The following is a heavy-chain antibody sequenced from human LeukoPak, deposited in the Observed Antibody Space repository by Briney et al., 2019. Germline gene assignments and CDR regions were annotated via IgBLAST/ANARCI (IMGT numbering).Heavy chain of an antibody. D-gene: IGHD5-24*01. Sequence: SETLSLTCTVSGGSISSSSWSWIRQPAGKGLEWIGRIFSSGSTNYNPSLRSRVTMSVDTSKNQFSLKLSSVTAEDTAVYYCARGMATIPDYWGQGTLVTVSS. V-gene: IGHV4-4*07. CDR2: IFSSGST. J-gene: IGHJ4*02. CDR3: ARGMATIPDY. CDR1: GGSISSSS.